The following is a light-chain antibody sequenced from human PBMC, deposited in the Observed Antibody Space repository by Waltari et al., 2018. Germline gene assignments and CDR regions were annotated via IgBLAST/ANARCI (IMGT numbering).Light chain of an antibody. Sequence: EIVLTQSPATLSLSPGDTATLPCRASQSVSSYLAWYQQKAGQAPRLLIYDASTRATGIPARFSGSGSGTDFTLTISSLEPEDFALYYCQQRSDWPTFGQGTRLEIE. J-gene: IGKJ5*01. CDR3: QQRSDWPT. V-gene: IGKV3-11*01. CDR2: DAS. CDR1: QSVSSY.